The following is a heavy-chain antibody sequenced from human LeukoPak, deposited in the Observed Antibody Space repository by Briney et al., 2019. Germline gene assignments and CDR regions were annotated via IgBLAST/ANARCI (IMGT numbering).Heavy chain of an antibody. V-gene: IGHV3-30*05. CDR2: ISPEGRFK. CDR3: AKEAGRHDAFDV. J-gene: IGHJ3*01. Sequence: PGGSLTLSCPASGFTFSGYGMHWVRQVPGKGPEWVAGISPEGRFKNYADSVTGRISISRDNSIYIIFIYMTELRVDATAVYYFAKEAGRHDAFDVWGQGTRVTVSS. D-gene: IGHD6-25*01. CDR1: GFTFSGYG.